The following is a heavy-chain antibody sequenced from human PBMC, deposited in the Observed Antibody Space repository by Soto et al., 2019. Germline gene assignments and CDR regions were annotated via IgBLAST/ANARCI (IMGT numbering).Heavy chain of an antibody. J-gene: IGHJ4*02. D-gene: IGHD7-27*01. CDR2: ISGGGGST. CDR1: GFTFSSYA. CDR3: AKDRGNWAFYSDY. V-gene: IGHV3-23*01. Sequence: EVPLLESGGGLVQPGGSLRLSCAASGFTFSSYAMSWVRQAPGKGLEWVSAISGGGGSTYYADSVKGRFTISRDNSKNTLYLQMNSLRAEDTAVYYCAKDRGNWAFYSDYWGQGTLVTVSS.